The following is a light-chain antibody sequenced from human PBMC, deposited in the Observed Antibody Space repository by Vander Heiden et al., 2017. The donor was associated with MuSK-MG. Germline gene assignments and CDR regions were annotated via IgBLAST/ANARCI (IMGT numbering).Light chain of an antibody. CDR2: GAS. J-gene: IGKJ1*01. CDR3: QQYNNWPPEWT. V-gene: IGKV3-15*01. CDR1: QSVSSN. Sequence: EIVMTQSTATLSVSRGERATLSCRASQSVSSNLAWYQQKPGQAPRLLIYGASTRATGIPARFSGSGSGTEFTLTISSLQSEDFAVYYCQQYNNWPPEWTFGQGTKVEIK.